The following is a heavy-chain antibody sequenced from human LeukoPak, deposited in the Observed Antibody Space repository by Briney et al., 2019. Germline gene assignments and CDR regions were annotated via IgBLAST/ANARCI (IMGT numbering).Heavy chain of an antibody. V-gene: IGHV6-1*01. D-gene: IGHD6-13*01. CDR1: GDSVSSNSAA. CDR3: ARDGGYSSSWYNAFDI. CDR2: TYYRSKWYN. J-gene: IGHJ3*02. Sequence: SQTLSLTCAISGDSVSSNSAAWNWIRQSPSRGLEWLGRTYYRSKWYNDYAVSVKSRITINPDTSKNQFSLQLNSVTPEDAAVYYCARDGGYSSSWYNAFDIWGQGTMVTVSS.